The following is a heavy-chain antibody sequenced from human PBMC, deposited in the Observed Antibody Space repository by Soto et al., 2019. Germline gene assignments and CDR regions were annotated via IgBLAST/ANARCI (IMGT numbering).Heavy chain of an antibody. J-gene: IGHJ4*02. CDR3: VRASTPLVEPTPYYFDY. CDR1: GYGFTTYY. Sequence: QVQLVQSGAEVKKPGASVKVSCKASGYGFTTYYMYWVRQAPGQGLAWVGMINPSSGTTIYAQNYQGRVTVTRDTSTSTVYMELSSLSSEDTAVYYCVRASTPLVEPTPYYFDYWGQGTLVTVSS. CDR2: INPSSGTT. D-gene: IGHD1-1*01. V-gene: IGHV1-46*01.